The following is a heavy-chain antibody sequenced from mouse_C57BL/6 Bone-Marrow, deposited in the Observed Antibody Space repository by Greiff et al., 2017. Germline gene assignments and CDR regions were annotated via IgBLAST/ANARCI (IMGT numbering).Heavy chain of an antibody. CDR3: ARYPYYYGSSYWYFDV. Sequence: LVESGPELVKPGASVKISCKASGYAFSSSWMNWVKQRPGKGLEWIGRIYPGDGDTNYNGKFKGKATLTADKSSSTAYMQLSSLTSEDSAVYFCARYPYYYGSSYWYFDVWGTGTTVTVSS. J-gene: IGHJ1*03. V-gene: IGHV1-82*01. CDR1: GYAFSSSW. CDR2: IYPGDGDT. D-gene: IGHD1-1*01.